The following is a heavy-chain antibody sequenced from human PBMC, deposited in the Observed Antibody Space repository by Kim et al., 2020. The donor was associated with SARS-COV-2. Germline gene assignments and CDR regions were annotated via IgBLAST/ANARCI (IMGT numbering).Heavy chain of an antibody. J-gene: IGHJ4*02. CDR3: ASTAGTDLAAAPPYD. D-gene: IGHD6-13*01. Sequence: GGSLRLSCAASGFTFSSYGMHWVRQAPGKGLEWVAVISYDGSNKYYADSVKGRFTISRDNSKNTLYLQMNSLRAEDTAVYYCASTAGTDLAAAPPYDWGQGTLVTVSS. V-gene: IGHV3-30*03. CDR1: GFTFSSYG. CDR2: ISYDGSNK.